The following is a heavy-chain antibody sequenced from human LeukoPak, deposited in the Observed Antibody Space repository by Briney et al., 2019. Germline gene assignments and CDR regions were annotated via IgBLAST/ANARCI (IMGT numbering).Heavy chain of an antibody. CDR1: GYTFTDYY. J-gene: IGHJ4*02. CDR2: INPNSGAT. CDR3: AGADVYFDH. V-gene: IGHV1-2*02. Sequence: ASVKVSCKASGYTFTDYYMHWVRQAPGQGLEWMGWINPNSGATNYAQRFQGRVTMTRDTSISTVYMEVNSLTSDDTAVYYCAGADVYFDHWGQGSLVTVSS.